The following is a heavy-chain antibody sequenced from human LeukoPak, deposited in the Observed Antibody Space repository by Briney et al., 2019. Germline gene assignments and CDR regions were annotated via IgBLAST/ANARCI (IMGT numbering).Heavy chain of an antibody. J-gene: IGHJ3*02. CDR3: VREGPRGLAFDI. CDR1: GFTFRSHD. Sequence: GGSLRLSCAASGFTFRSHDMCWVRQAPGKGLEWVSGISASGGSTFYADSVKGRFTISRDNSKNTLYLQMNGLRVEDTAVYYCVREGPRGLAFDIWGQGTMVTVSS. V-gene: IGHV3-23*01. CDR2: ISASGGST.